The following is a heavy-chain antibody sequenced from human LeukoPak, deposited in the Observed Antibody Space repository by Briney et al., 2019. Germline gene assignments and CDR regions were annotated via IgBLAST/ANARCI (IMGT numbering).Heavy chain of an antibody. V-gene: IGHV1-69*05. D-gene: IGHD5-18*01. Sequence: GSSVKVSCKASGGTFSSYAISWVRQAPGQGLEWMGGIIPIFGTANYAQKFQGRVTITTDESTSTAYMELSSLRSEDTAVYYCARGSRPFGYSYGIDYWGQGTLVTASS. CDR2: IIPIFGTA. CDR3: ARGSRPFGYSYGIDY. J-gene: IGHJ4*02. CDR1: GGTFSSYA.